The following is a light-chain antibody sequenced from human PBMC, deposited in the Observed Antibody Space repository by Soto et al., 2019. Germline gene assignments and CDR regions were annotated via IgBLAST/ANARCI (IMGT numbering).Light chain of an antibody. CDR2: GAS. Sequence: EIVMTQSPATLSVSPGERATLSCRASQSVNSNLAWYQQKPGQAPRLLMYGASTRATGIPARFSASGSGTEFTLTISRLEPEDFAVYYCQQYDTFGQGTKLEIK. CDR1: QSVNSN. V-gene: IGKV3-15*01. CDR3: QQYDT. J-gene: IGKJ2*01.